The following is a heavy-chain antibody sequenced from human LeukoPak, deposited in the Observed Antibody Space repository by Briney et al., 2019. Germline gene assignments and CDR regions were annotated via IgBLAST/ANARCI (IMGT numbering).Heavy chain of an antibody. D-gene: IGHD3-22*01. J-gene: IGHJ3*02. CDR2: ISSSSSYI. CDR1: GFTFSSYS. V-gene: IGHV3-21*01. Sequence: GGSLRLSCAASGFTFSSYSMNWVRQAPGKGLEWVSSISSSSSYIYYADSVKGRFTISRDNAKNSLYLQMNSLRAEDTAVYYCARDQDYYDSSGYQTGAFDIWGQGTMVTVSS. CDR3: ARDQDYYDSSGYQTGAFDI.